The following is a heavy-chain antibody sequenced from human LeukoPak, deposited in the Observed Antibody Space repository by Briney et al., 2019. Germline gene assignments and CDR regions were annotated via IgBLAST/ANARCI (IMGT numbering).Heavy chain of an antibody. D-gene: IGHD1-26*01. Sequence: SETLSLTCTVSGYSISSGYYWGWIRQPPGKGLEWIGSIYHSGSTYYNPSLKSRVTISGDTSKNQCSLKLSSVTAADTAVYYCARVGYSGWFDPWGQGTLVTVSS. CDR1: GYSISSGYY. CDR3: ARVGYSGWFDP. CDR2: IYHSGST. J-gene: IGHJ5*02. V-gene: IGHV4-38-2*02.